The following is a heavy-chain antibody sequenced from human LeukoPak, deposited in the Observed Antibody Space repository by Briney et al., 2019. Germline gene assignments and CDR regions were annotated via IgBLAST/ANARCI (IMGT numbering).Heavy chain of an antibody. Sequence: ASVKVSCKASGYTFTSYGISWVRQAPGQGLEWMGWISAYNGNTNYAQKLQGRVTMTTDTSTSTAYMELRSLRSDYTAVYYCARVSVRYDSSGLFDYWGQGTLVTVSS. CDR2: ISAYNGNT. D-gene: IGHD3-22*01. CDR1: GYTFTSYG. CDR3: ARVSVRYDSSGLFDY. V-gene: IGHV1-18*01. J-gene: IGHJ4*02.